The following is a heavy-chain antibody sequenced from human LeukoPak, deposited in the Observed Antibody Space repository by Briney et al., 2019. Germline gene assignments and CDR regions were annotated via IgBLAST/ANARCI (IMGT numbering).Heavy chain of an antibody. CDR2: IYYSGST. J-gene: IGHJ4*02. V-gene: IGHV4-39*07. CDR1: GGSISSSSYY. Sequence: PSETLSLTCTVSGGSISSSSYYWGWIRQPPGKGLEWIGSIYYSGSTYYNPSLKSRVTISVDTSKNQFSLKLSSVTAADTAVYYCATPRRDGYNPLYWGQGTLVTVSS. D-gene: IGHD5-24*01. CDR3: ATPRRDGYNPLY.